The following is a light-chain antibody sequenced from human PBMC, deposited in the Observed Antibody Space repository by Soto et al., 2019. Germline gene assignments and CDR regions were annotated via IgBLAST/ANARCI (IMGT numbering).Light chain of an antibody. CDR3: KSYAGSNTYV. Sequence: QSALTQPASVSGSPGQSITISCTGTSSDVGGYNYVSWHQLHPGKAPKLMVYGVSNRPSGVSNRFSGSKSGNTASLTVSGLQAADEADYFCKSYAGSNTYVFGSGTKVTVL. J-gene: IGLJ1*01. CDR1: SSDVGGYNY. V-gene: IGLV2-14*01. CDR2: GVS.